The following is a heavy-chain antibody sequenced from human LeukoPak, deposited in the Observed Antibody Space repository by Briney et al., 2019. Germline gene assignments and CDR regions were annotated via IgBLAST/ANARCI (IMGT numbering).Heavy chain of an antibody. V-gene: IGHV3-15*01. CDR1: EFTFSSTW. CDR3: TSAPVDASGYGSDY. Sequence: PGGSLRLSCAPSEFTFSSTWMSWVRQAPGKGLEWVGRIKDKANGGTTDYAAPVKGRFTISRDDSKNTLYLQMNSLKTEDTAVYYCTSAPVDASGYGSDYWGQGTLVTVSS. J-gene: IGHJ4*02. CDR2: IKDKANGGTT. D-gene: IGHD3-22*01.